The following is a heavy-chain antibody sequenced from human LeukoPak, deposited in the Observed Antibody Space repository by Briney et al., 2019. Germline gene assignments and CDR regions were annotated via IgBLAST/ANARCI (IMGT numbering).Heavy chain of an antibody. J-gene: IGHJ4*02. CDR1: GVPITTFY. CDR3: ARRVAVAGNYYFDY. D-gene: IGHD6-19*01. Sequence: SETLSLTCTVSGVPITTFYWSWIRQPPEKGLEWIGSVSYAGSTNYNPSLKSRVTISVDTSKNQFSLKLSSVTAADTAVYYCARRVAVAGNYYFDYWGQGTLVTVSA. V-gene: IGHV4-59*08. CDR2: VSYAGST.